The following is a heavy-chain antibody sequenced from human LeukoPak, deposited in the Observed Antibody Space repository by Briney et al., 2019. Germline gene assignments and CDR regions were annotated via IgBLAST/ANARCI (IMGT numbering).Heavy chain of an antibody. V-gene: IGHV3-30*02. J-gene: IGHJ2*01. Sequence: GGSLRLSCAASGFAFSSYGMHWVRQAPGKGLEWVAFIRYDGSNKYYADSVKGRFTISRDNSKNTLYLQMNSLRAEDTAVYYCAKNVSIFGPYWYFDLWGRGTLVTVSS. CDR2: IRYDGSNK. D-gene: IGHD3/OR15-3a*01. CDR1: GFAFSSYG. CDR3: AKNVSIFGPYWYFDL.